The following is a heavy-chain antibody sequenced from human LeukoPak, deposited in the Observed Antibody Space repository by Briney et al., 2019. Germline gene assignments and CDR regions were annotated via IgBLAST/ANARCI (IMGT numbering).Heavy chain of an antibody. CDR3: VRDPDALDY. CDR2: ISKTISTK. Sequence: PGGSLRLSCAASGFSFSSYSMNWVRHAPGKGLEWVSYISKTISTKYYANSVKGRFTISRDNAKNSLFLQMNDLRDEDTAVYYCVRDPDALDYWGQGILVTVSS. J-gene: IGHJ4*02. V-gene: IGHV3-48*02. CDR1: GFSFSSYS.